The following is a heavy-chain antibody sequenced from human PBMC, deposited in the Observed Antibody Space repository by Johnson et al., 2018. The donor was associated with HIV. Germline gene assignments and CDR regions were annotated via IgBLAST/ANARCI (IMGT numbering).Heavy chain of an antibody. D-gene: IGHD3-3*01. J-gene: IGHJ3*02. Sequence: VLLVESGGGLVQPVGSLRLSCAASGFTFSSYAMRWVRQAPGKGLEWVSYISSSGSTLSYADSVKGRFTISRDHSKNTLYLQMNSLRAEDTAVYYCARDNGDTIFGVVIREGAFDIWGQGTMVTVSS. V-gene: IGHV3-48*01. CDR2: ISSSGSTL. CDR3: ARDNGDTIFGVVIREGAFDI. CDR1: GFTFSSYA.